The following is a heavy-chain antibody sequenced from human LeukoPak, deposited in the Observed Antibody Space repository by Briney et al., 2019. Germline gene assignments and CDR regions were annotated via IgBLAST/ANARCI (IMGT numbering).Heavy chain of an antibody. D-gene: IGHD3-10*01. J-gene: IGHJ3*02. V-gene: IGHV4-30-2*01. CDR3: EREVWFGELTGFSDI. Sequence: SETLSLTCTVSGGSISSGGYYWSWIRQPPGKGLEWIGYIYHSGSTYYNPSLKSRVTISVDRSKNQFSLKLSSVTAADTAVYYCEREVWFGELTGFSDICGQATMVTVSS. CDR1: GGSISSGGYY. CDR2: IYHSGST.